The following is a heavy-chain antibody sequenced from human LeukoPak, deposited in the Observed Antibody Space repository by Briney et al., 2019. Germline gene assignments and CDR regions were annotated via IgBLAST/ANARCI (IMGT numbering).Heavy chain of an antibody. CDR2: ITGSSGII. V-gene: IGHV3-48*01. J-gene: IGHJ6*03. D-gene: IGHD4-17*01. CDR3: ARNYGDFGRYYYMDV. Sequence: GGSLRLSCVASGFTFSSYSMHWVRQAPGKGLEWLSYITGSSGIIYYADSVKGRFTISRDNAKNSLYLQMNSLRAEDTAVYYCARNYGDFGRYYYMDVWGKGTTVSVSS. CDR1: GFTFSSYS.